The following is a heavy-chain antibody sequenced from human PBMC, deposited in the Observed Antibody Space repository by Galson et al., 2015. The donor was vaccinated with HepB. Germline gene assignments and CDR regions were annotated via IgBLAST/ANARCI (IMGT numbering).Heavy chain of an antibody. CDR3: ARDQYFSLSLIYDSPLGAFDI. CDR1: GFTFSSYW. CDR2: INQGGSEK. D-gene: IGHD3-22*01. V-gene: IGHV3-7*01. J-gene: IGHJ3*02. Sequence: SLRLSCAVSGFTFSSYWMSWVRQAPGKGLEWVANINQGGSEKYYVDSVKGRFTISRDNTENSLYLQMNSLRAGDTAVYYCARDQYFSLSLIYDSPLGAFDIWGQGTLFTVSS.